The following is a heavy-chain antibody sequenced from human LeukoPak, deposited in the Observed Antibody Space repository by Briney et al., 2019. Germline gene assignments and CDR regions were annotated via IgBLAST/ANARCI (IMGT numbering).Heavy chain of an antibody. CDR2: ISTYNGET. D-gene: IGHD3-9*01. CDR3: VRGILSDDTLTGP. V-gene: IGHV1-18*01. J-gene: IGHJ5*02. Sequence: ASVRVSCKTSGYTFSSYGINWVRQAPGQGLEWMGWISTYNGETHYGQKVQGRVTMTTDTSTNTAHMELRSLTSDDTAVYYCVRGILSDDTLTGPWGQGTLVTVSS. CDR1: GYTFSSYG.